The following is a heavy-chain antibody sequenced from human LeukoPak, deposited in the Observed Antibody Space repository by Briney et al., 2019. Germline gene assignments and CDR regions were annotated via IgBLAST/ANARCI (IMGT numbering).Heavy chain of an antibody. Sequence: GGSLRLSCSASGFTFSRSAMDSVRHAPGQGLEYISAITSNGRRTFHGDSVRGRFTISRDNSKDTLYLQMTSLRADDTAVYYCARDRVLHYFDYWGQGALVTVSS. CDR1: GFTFSRSA. D-gene: IGHD3-16*01. J-gene: IGHJ4*02. V-gene: IGHV3-64*04. CDR2: ITSNGRRT. CDR3: ARDRVLHYFDY.